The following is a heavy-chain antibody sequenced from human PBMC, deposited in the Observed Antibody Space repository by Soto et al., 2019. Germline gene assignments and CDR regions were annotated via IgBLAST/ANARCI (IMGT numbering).Heavy chain of an antibody. Sequence: QVQLVQSGAEVKKPGSSVKVSCKASGGTFSSYAISWVRQAPGQGLEWMGGIIPIFGTANYAQKFQGIVTITEDESTSTAYMELSSLRSEDTAVYYCARVRDGYKYDLAFDIWGQGTMVTVSS. D-gene: IGHD3-3*01. CDR2: IIPIFGTA. CDR3: ARVRDGYKYDLAFDI. V-gene: IGHV1-69*01. CDR1: GGTFSSYA. J-gene: IGHJ3*02.